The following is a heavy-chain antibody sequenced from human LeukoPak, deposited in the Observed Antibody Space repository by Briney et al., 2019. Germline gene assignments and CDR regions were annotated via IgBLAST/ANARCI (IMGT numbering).Heavy chain of an antibody. CDR3: ARRYYYDSSGYYLAHDAFDI. CDR2: IYPGDSET. CDR1: GYSFTSHW. V-gene: IGHV5-51*01. Sequence: GESLKICCKGSGYSFTSHWIGWVRQMPGKGLDWMGIIYPGDSETRYSPSFQGQVTISADKSISTAYLQWSSLKASDTAMYYCARRYYYDSSGYYLAHDAFDIWGQGTMVTVSS. J-gene: IGHJ3*02. D-gene: IGHD3-22*01.